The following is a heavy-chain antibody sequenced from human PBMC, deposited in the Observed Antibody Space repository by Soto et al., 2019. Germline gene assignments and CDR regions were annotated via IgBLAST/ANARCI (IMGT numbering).Heavy chain of an antibody. J-gene: IGHJ4*02. D-gene: IGHD6-13*01. CDR1: GFTFDDYT. CDR2: ISWDGGST. Sequence: EVQLVESGGVVVQPGGSLRLSCAASGFTFDDYTMHWVRQAPGKGLEWVSLISWDGGSTYYADSVKGRFTISRDNSKNSLYLQMNSLRTVDTALYYCGLIAAAGHWGQGTLVTVSS. CDR3: GLIAAAGH. V-gene: IGHV3-43*01.